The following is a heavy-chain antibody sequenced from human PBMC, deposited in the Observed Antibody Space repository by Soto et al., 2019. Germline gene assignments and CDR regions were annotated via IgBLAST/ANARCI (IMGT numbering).Heavy chain of an antibody. CDR1: GGTFSSYA. D-gene: IGHD6-13*01. V-gene: IGHV1-69*01. CDR3: ATPTATIAAAAAGDDAFDI. Sequence: QVQLVQSGAEVKKPGSSVKVSCKASGGTFSSYAISWVRQAPGQGLEWMGGIIPIFGTANYAQKFQGRVTITADESTSTAYMELSSLRSEDTAVYYCATPTATIAAAAAGDDAFDIWGQGTMVTVSS. J-gene: IGHJ3*02. CDR2: IIPIFGTA.